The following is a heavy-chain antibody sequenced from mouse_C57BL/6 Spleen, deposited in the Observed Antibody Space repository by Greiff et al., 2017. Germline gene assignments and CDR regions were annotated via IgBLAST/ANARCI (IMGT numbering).Heavy chain of an antibody. J-gene: IGHJ3*01. CDR2: IRSKSNNYAT. Sequence: DVMLVESGGGLVQPKGSLKLSCAASGFSFNTYAMNWVRQAPGKGLEWVARIRSKSNNYATYYADSVKDSFTISRDDSESMLYLQMNNLKTEDTAMYCCVRQGFAYWGQGTLVTVSA. CDR1: GFSFNTYA. V-gene: IGHV10-1*01. CDR3: VRQGFAY.